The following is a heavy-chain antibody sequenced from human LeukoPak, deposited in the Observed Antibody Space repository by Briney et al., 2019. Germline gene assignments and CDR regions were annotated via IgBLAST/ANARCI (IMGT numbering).Heavy chain of an antibody. CDR2: IYSSGSA. D-gene: IGHD3-10*02. CDR3: ARAYVHDAFDI. Sequence: PSETLSLTCTVSGDSSSVGGYYWSWIRQHPGRGLEWIGYIYSSGSAYYNPSLKSRVTISVDTSRSQFSLKLSSVTAADTAVYYCARAYVHDAFDIWGQGTMVTVSS. CDR1: GDSSSVGGYY. V-gene: IGHV4-31*03. J-gene: IGHJ3*02.